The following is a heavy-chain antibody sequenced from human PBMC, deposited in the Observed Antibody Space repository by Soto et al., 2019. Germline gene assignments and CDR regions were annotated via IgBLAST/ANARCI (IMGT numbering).Heavy chain of an antibody. V-gene: IGHV3-7*01. J-gene: IGHJ4*02. CDR3: AREGYCSSTSCYTFFDY. CDR1: GFTLSSYW. CDR2: IKQDGSEK. D-gene: IGHD2-2*02. Sequence: GGSLRLSCAASGFTLSSYWMSWVRQAPGKGLEWVANIKQDGSEKYYVDSVKGRFTISRDNAKNSLYLQMNSLRAEDTAVYYCAREGYCSSTSCYTFFDYWGQGTLVTVSS.